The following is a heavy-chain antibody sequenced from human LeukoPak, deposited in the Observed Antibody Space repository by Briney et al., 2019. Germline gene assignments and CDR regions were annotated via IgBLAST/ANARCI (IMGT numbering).Heavy chain of an antibody. Sequence: ASVKVSCKASGYTFTSYGISWVRQAPGQGLEWMGWISAYNGNTNYAQKLQGRVTMTRDTSISTAYMELSRLRSDDTAVYYCARGPAYCSSTSCYEGYFDYWGQGTLVTVSS. CDR2: ISAYNGNT. V-gene: IGHV1-18*01. J-gene: IGHJ4*02. D-gene: IGHD2-2*01. CDR1: GYTFTSYG. CDR3: ARGPAYCSSTSCYEGYFDY.